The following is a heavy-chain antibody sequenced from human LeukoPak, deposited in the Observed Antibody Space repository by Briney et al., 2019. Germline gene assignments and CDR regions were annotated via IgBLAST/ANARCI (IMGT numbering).Heavy chain of an antibody. D-gene: IGHD2-2*01. V-gene: IGHV3-23*01. CDR2: ISGSGGDT. Sequence: QTGGSLRLSCAASGFTFSSYWMSWVRQAPGKGLEWVSGISGSGGDTYYADSVKGRFTISRDNSKNTLFLQMNSLRAEDTALYYCVKDGRTSSPYWGQGTLVTVSS. CDR3: VKDGRTSSPY. CDR1: GFTFSSYW. J-gene: IGHJ4*02.